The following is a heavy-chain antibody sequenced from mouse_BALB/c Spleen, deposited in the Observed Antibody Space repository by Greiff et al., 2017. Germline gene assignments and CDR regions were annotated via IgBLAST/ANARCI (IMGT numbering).Heavy chain of an antibody. D-gene: IGHD1-1*01. J-gene: IGHJ4*01. CDR3: ARGYYYGFFYAMDY. CDR1: GYTFTDYA. V-gene: IGHV1S137*01. CDR2: ISTYYGDA. Sequence: QVQLQQSGAELVRPGVSVKISCKGSGYTFTDYAMHWVKQSHAKSLEWIGVISTYYGDASYNQKFKGKATMTVDKSSSTAYMELARLTSEDSAIYYCARGYYYGFFYAMDYWGQGTSVTVSS.